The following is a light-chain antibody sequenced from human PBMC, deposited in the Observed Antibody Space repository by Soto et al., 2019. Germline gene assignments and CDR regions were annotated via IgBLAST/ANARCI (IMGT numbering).Light chain of an antibody. Sequence: DIVMTQSPDSLAVSLGERATINCKSSQSILYSPNNKSYLAWYQQRPGQSPKLLIYLASTRGSGVPDRFSGGGSGTDFTLTISALQAEDVAVYYCQQYYSPPWTFGQGTKVEIK. CDR2: LAS. CDR1: QSILYSPNNKSY. V-gene: IGKV4-1*01. CDR3: QQYYSPPWT. J-gene: IGKJ1*01.